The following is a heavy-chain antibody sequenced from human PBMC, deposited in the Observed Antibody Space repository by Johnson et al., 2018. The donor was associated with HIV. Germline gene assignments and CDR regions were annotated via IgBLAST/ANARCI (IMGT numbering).Heavy chain of an antibody. J-gene: IGHJ3*02. Sequence: EVQLVESGGGLVQPGGSLRLSCAASGFDFKSYAMTWVRQAPGKGLEWVSSIRYSGDTTYYADSVKARLTISRDNSKNTLYLQMNSLRAEDTAVYYCAKAGGYDSSGLNYAFDIWGQGTMVTVSS. D-gene: IGHD3-22*01. V-gene: IGHV3-23*04. CDR1: GFDFKSYA. CDR3: AKAGGYDSSGLNYAFDI. CDR2: IRYSGDTT.